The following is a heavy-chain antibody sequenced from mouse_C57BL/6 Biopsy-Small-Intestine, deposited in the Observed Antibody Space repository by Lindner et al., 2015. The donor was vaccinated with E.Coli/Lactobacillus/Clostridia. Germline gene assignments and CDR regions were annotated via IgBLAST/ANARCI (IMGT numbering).Heavy chain of an antibody. Sequence: VQLQESGPELVKPGASVKISCKASGYSFTGYYMNWVKHSPEKSLEWIGEINPSTGGTIYNQNFKAKATLTVDKSSSTAYMQLKSLTSEDSAVYFCARIFDHGTSYKAWFAYWGQGTLVTVS. CDR2: INPSTGGT. J-gene: IGHJ3*01. D-gene: IGHD1-1*01. V-gene: IGHV1-42*01. CDR3: ARIFDHGTSYKAWFAY. CDR1: GYSFTGYY.